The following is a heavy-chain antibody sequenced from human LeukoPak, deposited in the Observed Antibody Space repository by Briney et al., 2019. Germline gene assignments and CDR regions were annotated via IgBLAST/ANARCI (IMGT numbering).Heavy chain of an antibody. J-gene: IGHJ4*02. CDR3: AKDCCIAAVPLDEAPPDPTDY. V-gene: IGHV3-23*01. D-gene: IGHD6-13*01. CDR2: ISGSGGST. CDR1: GFTFSSYA. Sequence: GGSLRLSCAASGFTFSSYAMSWVRQAPGKGLEWVSAISGSGGSTYYADSVKGRFTISRDNSKNTLYLQMNSLRAEDTAVYYCAKDCCIAAVPLDEAPPDPTDYWGQGTLVTVSS.